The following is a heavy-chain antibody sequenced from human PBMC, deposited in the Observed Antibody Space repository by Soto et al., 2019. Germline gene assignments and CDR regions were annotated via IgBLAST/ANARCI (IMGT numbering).Heavy chain of an antibody. CDR1: GFTFSSYG. CDR3: ACFYVDTAMALDY. D-gene: IGHD5-18*01. Sequence: QVQLVESGGGVVQPGRSLRLSCAASGFTFSSYGMHWVRQAPGKGLEWVAVISYDGSNKYYADSVKGRFTISRDNSKNTLYLQMNSLRAEDTAVYYCACFYVDTAMALDYWGQGTLVTVSS. J-gene: IGHJ4*02. CDR2: ISYDGSNK. V-gene: IGHV3-30*03.